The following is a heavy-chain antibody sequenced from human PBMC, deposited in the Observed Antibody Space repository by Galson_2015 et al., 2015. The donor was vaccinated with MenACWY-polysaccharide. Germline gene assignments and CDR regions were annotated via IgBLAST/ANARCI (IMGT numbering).Heavy chain of an antibody. Sequence: ALRICCAASGFSFSSYSMTWVRQAPGKGLEWLSYITPTGDPKMYEDSVKGRFTISRDNAKNSLYLQMNNLRAEDTAVYYCASRGVVTPYSLDYWGQGTLVSVSS. CDR3: ASRGVVTPYSLDY. CDR1: GFSFSSYS. J-gene: IGHJ4*02. CDR2: ITPTGDPK. V-gene: IGHV3-48*01. D-gene: IGHD2-15*01.